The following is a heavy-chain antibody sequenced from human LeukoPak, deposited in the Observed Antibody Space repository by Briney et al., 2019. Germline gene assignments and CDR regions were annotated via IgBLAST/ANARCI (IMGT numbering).Heavy chain of an antibody. CDR2: IKQDGSEK. J-gene: IGHJ3*02. V-gene: IGHV3-7*01. Sequence: GGSLRLSCAASGFTFSSYWMSWVRQAPGKGLEWVANIKQDGSEKYYVDSVKGRFTISRDNAKNSLYLQMNSLRAEDTAVYYCVRMEVTDIPTSNDAFDIWGQGTMVTVSS. CDR1: GFTFSSYW. CDR3: VRMEVTDIPTSNDAFDI. D-gene: IGHD2-2*01.